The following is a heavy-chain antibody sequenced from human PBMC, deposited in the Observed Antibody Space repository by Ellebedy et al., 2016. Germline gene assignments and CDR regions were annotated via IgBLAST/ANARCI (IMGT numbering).Heavy chain of an antibody. V-gene: IGHV3-23*01. CDR1: GFTFSSYA. CDR3: ARVVGYYDFWSGPNFDY. J-gene: IGHJ4*02. D-gene: IGHD3-3*01. CDR2: ISGSGGST. Sequence: GESLKISXAASGFTFSSYAMSWVRQAPGKGLEWVSAISGSGGSTYYADSVKGRFTISRDNSKNTLYLQMNSLRAEDTAVYYCARVVGYYDFWSGPNFDYWGQGTLVTVSS.